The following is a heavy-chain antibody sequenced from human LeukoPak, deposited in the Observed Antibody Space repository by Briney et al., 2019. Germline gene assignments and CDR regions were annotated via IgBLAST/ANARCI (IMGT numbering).Heavy chain of an antibody. D-gene: IGHD3-9*01. J-gene: IGHJ6*02. V-gene: IGHV3-30*18. CDR2: ISYDGSNK. Sequence: GGSLRLSCAASGFTFSSYGMHWVRQAPGKGLEWLAVISYDGSNKYYADSVKGRFTISRDNSKNTLYLQMNSLRAEDTAVYYCAKATGYRGYYYYYGMDVWGQGTTVTVSS. CDR3: AKATGYRGYYYYYGMDV. CDR1: GFTFSSYG.